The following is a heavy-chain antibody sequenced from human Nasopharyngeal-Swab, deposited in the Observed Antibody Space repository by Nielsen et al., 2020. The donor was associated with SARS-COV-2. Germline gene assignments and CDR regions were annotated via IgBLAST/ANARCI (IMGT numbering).Heavy chain of an antibody. D-gene: IGHD6-19*01. CDR2: ISFSGGST. J-gene: IGHJ4*02. CDR3: AKRSNSSGWYSPFDY. Sequence: GESLKISCAASGFTFDDYAMNWVRQAPGKGLEWVSGISFSGGSTSYADSVKGRFTISRDNSKNTLSLQMNSLRADDTAVYYCAKRSNSSGWYSPFDYWGQGTLVSVSS. CDR1: GFTFDDYA. V-gene: IGHV3-23*01.